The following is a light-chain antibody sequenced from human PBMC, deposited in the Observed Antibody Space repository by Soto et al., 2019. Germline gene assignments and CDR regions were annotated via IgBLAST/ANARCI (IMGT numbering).Light chain of an antibody. CDR2: SNN. CDR1: SSNIGSNT. CDR3: AAWDDSLNGLVV. J-gene: IGLJ2*01. V-gene: IGLV1-44*01. Sequence: QSVLTQPPSASGTPGQRVTISCSGSSSNIGSNTVNLYQQLPGTAPKLRIYSNNQRPSGVPDRFSGSKSGTSASLAISGLQSEDEADYYCAAWDDSLNGLVVFGGGTKLTVL.